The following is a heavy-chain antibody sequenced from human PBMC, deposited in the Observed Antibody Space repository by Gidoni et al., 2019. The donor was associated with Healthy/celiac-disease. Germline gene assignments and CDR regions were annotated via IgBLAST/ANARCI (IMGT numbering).Heavy chain of an antibody. Sequence: EVQLVQSGAEVNKPGESLKISCKGSGYSFTSNWLGWVRQMPGKGLDGMGIIYPGDSDTRYSPSFQGQVTISADKSISTAYLQWSSLKASDTAMYYCARRGGYCSGGGCRNWFDPWGQGTLVTVSS. CDR2: IYPGDSDT. V-gene: IGHV5-51*01. D-gene: IGHD2-15*01. J-gene: IGHJ5*02. CDR1: GYSFTSNW. CDR3: ARRGGYCSGGGCRNWFDP.